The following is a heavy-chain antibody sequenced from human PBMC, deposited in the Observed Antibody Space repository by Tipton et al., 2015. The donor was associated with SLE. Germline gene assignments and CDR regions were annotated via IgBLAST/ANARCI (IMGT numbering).Heavy chain of an antibody. CDR2: IYTSWST. D-gene: IGHD6-13*01. Sequence: TLSLTCTVSGGSISSGSYYRSWIRQPAGKGLEWIGHIYTSWSTNYNPSLKSRVTISVDTSKNQFSLKLSSVTAAHTAVYYCAISAGRWFDPWGQGTLVTVSS. J-gene: IGHJ5*02. V-gene: IGHV4-61*09. CDR1: GGSISSGSYY. CDR3: AISAGRWFDP.